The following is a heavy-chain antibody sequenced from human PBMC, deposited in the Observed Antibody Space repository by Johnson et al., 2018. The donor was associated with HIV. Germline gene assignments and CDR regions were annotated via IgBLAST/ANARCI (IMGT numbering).Heavy chain of an antibody. CDR3: AKDRYYDSSGPDAFDI. D-gene: IGHD3-22*01. CDR2: IRNDGSNT. J-gene: IGHJ3*02. V-gene: IGHV3-30*02. Sequence: QVLLVESGGGLVQPGGSLRLSCVASGFTFSSNALNWFRQAPGKGLEWVAVIRNDGSNTYYVDSLKGRFTISRDNSKNTLYLQMSSLRDEDTAVYYCAKDRYYDSSGPDAFDIWGQGTMVTVSS. CDR1: GFTFSSNA.